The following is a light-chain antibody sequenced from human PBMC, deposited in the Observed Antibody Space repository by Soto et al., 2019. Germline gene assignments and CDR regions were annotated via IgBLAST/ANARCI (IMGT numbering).Light chain of an antibody. V-gene: IGLV2-14*01. CDR2: DVT. CDR3: SSYTSSSTGVV. J-gene: IGLJ2*01. CDR1: SSDIGGYDY. Sequence: QSVLTQPASVSGSPGQSITISCTGTSSDIGGYDYISWYRQHPGKVPKLIIYDVTDRPSGVSNRFSGSKSGNTASLTISGLEAEDEADYYCSSYTSSSTGVVFGGGTKLTVL.